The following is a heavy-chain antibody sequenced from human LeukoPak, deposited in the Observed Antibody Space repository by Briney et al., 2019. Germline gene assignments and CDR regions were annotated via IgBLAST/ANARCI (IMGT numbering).Heavy chain of an antibody. V-gene: IGHV1-18*01. CDR1: GYTFNRYV. CDR3: ARDLDSSGYYRSDAFDI. Sequence: ASVKVSCKASGYTFNRYVICWVRQAPGQGLEWVGRISAYNGNTNYAQKFQGRVTLTTDASTSTAYMEMWSLRSDDTAVYYCARDLDSSGYYRSDAFDIWGQGTMVTVSS. D-gene: IGHD3-22*01. J-gene: IGHJ3*02. CDR2: ISAYNGNT.